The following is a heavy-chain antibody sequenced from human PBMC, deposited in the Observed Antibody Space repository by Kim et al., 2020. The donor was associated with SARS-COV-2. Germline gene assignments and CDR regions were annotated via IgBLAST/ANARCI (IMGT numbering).Heavy chain of an antibody. J-gene: IGHJ4*02. CDR2: IYHSGST. D-gene: IGHD3-22*01. CDR3: LTHYYDTSGYYRDY. V-gene: IGHV4-39*07. Sequence: SETLSLTCTVSGDSISIGSYYWGWIRQPPGKGLEWIGSIYHSGSTYYNPSLKSRVAISVDTSKNQFSLKLSSVTAADTAVYYCLTHYYDTSGYYRDYWGQGTLVSVSS. CDR1: GDSISIGSYY.